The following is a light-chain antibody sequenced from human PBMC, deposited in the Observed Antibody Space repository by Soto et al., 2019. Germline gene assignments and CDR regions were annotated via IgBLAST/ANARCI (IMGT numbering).Light chain of an antibody. V-gene: IGLV2-23*03. J-gene: IGLJ2*01. CDR1: SSDVGSYNL. CDR2: EGS. CDR3: CSYAGSSTLLV. Sequence: QSALTQPASVSGSPGQSITISCTGTSSDVGSYNLVSWYQQHPGKAPKLMIYEGSKRPSGVSNRFSGSKSGNTASLTISGLQAEDEADYYCCSYAGSSTLLVFGGRTKVTVL.